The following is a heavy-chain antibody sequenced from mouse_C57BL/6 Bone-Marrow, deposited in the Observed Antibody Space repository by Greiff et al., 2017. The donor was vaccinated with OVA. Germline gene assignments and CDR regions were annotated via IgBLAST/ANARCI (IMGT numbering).Heavy chain of an antibody. Sequence: QVQLQQSGPGLVAPSQSLSITCTVSGFSLTSYAISWVRQPPGKGLEWLGVIWTGGGTNYNSALKSRLSISKDNSKSQVFLKMNSLQTDDTARYYCASPLYYYGSSWYFDVWGTGTTVTVSS. V-gene: IGHV2-9-1*01. J-gene: IGHJ1*03. CDR2: IWTGGGT. CDR1: GFSLTSYA. CDR3: ASPLYYYGSSWYFDV. D-gene: IGHD1-1*01.